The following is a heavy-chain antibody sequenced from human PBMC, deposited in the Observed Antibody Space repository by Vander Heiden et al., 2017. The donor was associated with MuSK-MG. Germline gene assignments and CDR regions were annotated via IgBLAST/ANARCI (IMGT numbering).Heavy chain of an antibody. CDR3: ARPATGDFGDPEAFDI. V-gene: IGHV4-31*03. CDR1: GPSISYGGYY. Sequence: QVQLQESGPGLVKPSQTLSLTCTVSGPSISYGGYYWSWIRQHPGKGLEWFGHIYYSGRTYYNPSLKSRVTISVDTSKNQFSLRLSSVTAADTAVYYCARPATGDFGDPEAFDIWGQGTMVTVSS. CDR2: IYYSGRT. D-gene: IGHD4-17*01. J-gene: IGHJ3*02.